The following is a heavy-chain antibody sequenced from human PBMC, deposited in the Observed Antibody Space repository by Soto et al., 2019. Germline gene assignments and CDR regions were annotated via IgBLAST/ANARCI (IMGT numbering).Heavy chain of an antibody. D-gene: IGHD3-10*01. J-gene: IGHJ4*02. Sequence: QVQLVESGGGVVQPGRSLRLSCAASGFTFSSYAMHWVRQAPGKGLEWVAVISYDGSNKYYADSVKGRFTISRDNSKNTLYLQMNSLRAEDTAVYYWARAPVHPYYGSGSYPGNYFDYWGQGTLVTVSS. CDR1: GFTFSSYA. V-gene: IGHV3-30-3*01. CDR2: ISYDGSNK. CDR3: ARAPVHPYYGSGSYPGNYFDY.